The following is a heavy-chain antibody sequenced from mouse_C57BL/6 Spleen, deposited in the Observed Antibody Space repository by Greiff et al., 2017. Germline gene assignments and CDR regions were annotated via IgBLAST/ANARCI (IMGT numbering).Heavy chain of an antibody. Sequence: QVQLQQSGPELVKPGASVKISCKASGYAFSSSWMNWVKQRPGKGLEWIGRIYPGDGDTNYNGKFKGKATMTADKSSSTAYMQLSSLTSEDSAVYFCTNYFGSIYGYFDVWGTGTTVTVSS. CDR3: TNYFGSIYGYFDV. J-gene: IGHJ1*03. CDR1: GYAFSSSW. D-gene: IGHD1-1*01. V-gene: IGHV1-82*01. CDR2: IYPGDGDT.